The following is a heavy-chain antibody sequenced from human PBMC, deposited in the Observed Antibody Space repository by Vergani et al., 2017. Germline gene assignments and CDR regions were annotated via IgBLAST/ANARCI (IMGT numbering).Heavy chain of an antibody. V-gene: IGHV4-39*07. CDR2: IYYSGST. Sequence: QLQLQESGPGLVKPSETLSLTCTVSGGSISSSSYYWGWIRQPPGKGLEWIGSIYYSGSTDYNPSLKSRGTISVDTSKNQFSLKLSSVTAADTAVYYGARGAAYYYYGMDVWGQGTTVTVSS. J-gene: IGHJ6*02. CDR1: GGSISSSSYY. CDR3: ARGAAYYYYGMDV.